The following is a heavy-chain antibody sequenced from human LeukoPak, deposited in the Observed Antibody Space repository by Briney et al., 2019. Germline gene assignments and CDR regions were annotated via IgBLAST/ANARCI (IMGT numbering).Heavy chain of an antibody. CDR1: GFTFSSYE. CDR3: AKDASEYGSGWFLGKYFDF. V-gene: IGHV3-48*03. D-gene: IGHD6-19*01. CDR2: ISSSGSTI. J-gene: IGHJ4*02. Sequence: GRSLRLSCAASGFTFSSYEMNWVRQAPGKGLEWVSYISSSGSTIYYADSVKGRFTISRDNGKNSLYLQMNSLRAEDTALYYCAKDASEYGSGWFLGKYFDFWGQGTLVTVSS.